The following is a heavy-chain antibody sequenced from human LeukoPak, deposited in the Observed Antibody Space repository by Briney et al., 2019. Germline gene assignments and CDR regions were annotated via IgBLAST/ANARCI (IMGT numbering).Heavy chain of an antibody. Sequence: GGSLRLSCAASGFTFSSYGMHWVRQAPGKGLEWVAFIRYDGSNKYYADSVKGRFTISRDNSKNTLYLQMNSLRADDTAVYYCAKDHGSSDWYYFDYWGQGTLVTVSS. J-gene: IGHJ4*02. CDR2: IRYDGSNK. CDR1: GFTFSSYG. D-gene: IGHD6-13*01. CDR3: AKDHGSSDWYYFDY. V-gene: IGHV3-30*02.